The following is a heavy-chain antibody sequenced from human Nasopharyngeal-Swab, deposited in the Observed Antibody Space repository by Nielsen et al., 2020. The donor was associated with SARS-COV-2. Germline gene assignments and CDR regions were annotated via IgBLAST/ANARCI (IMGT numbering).Heavy chain of an antibody. Sequence: SQTLSLTCAVYGGSFSGYFWSWIRQPPGKGLERIGEINHSGSTNYNPSLKSRVTISVDTSKNQFSLKLSSVTAADTAAYYCARYRQYRGYYYYGMDVWGQGTTVTVSS. CDR3: ARYRQYRGYYYYGMDV. CDR1: GGSFSGYF. CDR2: INHSGST. D-gene: IGHD6-13*01. J-gene: IGHJ6*02. V-gene: IGHV4-34*01.